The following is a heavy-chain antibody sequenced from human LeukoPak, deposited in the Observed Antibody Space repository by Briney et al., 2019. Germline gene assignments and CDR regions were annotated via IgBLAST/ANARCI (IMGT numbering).Heavy chain of an antibody. Sequence: TGGSLRLSCAASGFTFSNYGMHWVRQAPGKGLEWVAVISYDGSDKYYADSVKGRFTTSRDKSKNTLYLQMNSLRAEDTAVYFCARDLAVGRWPLWHFDLWGRGTLVTVSS. CDR3: ARDLAVGRWPLWHFDL. V-gene: IGHV3-30*03. CDR2: ISYDGSDK. CDR1: GFTFSNYG. J-gene: IGHJ2*01. D-gene: IGHD5-24*01.